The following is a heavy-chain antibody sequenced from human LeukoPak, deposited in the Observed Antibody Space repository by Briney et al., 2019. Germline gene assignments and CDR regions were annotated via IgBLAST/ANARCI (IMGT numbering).Heavy chain of an antibody. CDR2: ISSSSYI. J-gene: IGHJ4*02. CDR3: ARVTLDYGDYVLGY. D-gene: IGHD4-17*01. Sequence: PGGSLRLSCAASGFTFSYYSMNWVRQAPGKGLEWVSYISSSSYIYYADSAKGRFTISRDNAKNALYLQMNSLRAEDTAVYYCARVTLDYGDYVLGYWGQGTLVTVSS. V-gene: IGHV3-21*01. CDR1: GFTFSYYS.